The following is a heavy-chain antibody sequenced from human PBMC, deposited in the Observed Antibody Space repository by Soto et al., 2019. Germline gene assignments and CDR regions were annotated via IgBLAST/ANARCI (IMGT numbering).Heavy chain of an antibody. CDR3: AKVNVQWLVPGPDGDLDY. CDR1: GFTFSSYA. Sequence: GGSLRLSCAASGFTFSSYAMSWVRQAPGKGLEWVSAISGSGGSTYYADSVKGRFTISRDNSKNTLYLQMNSLRAEDTAVYYCAKVNVQWLVPGPDGDLDYWGQGTLVTVSS. V-gene: IGHV3-23*01. CDR2: ISGSGGST. D-gene: IGHD6-19*01. J-gene: IGHJ4*02.